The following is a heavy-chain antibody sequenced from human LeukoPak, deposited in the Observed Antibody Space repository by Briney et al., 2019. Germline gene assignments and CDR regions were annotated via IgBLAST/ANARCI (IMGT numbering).Heavy chain of an antibody. J-gene: IGHJ4*02. CDR2: IYTSGST. Sequence: PSETLSLTCTVSGGSISSGSYYWSWIRQPAGKGLEWIGRIYTSGSTNYNPSLKSRVTISVDTSKNQFSLKLSSVTAADTAVYYCARARRYYGPYLDYWGQGTLVTVSS. D-gene: IGHD3-10*01. CDR3: ARARRYYGPYLDY. CDR1: GGSISSGSYY. V-gene: IGHV4-61*02.